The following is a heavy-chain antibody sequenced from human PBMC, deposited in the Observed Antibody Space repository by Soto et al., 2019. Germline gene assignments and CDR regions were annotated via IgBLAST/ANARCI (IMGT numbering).Heavy chain of an antibody. J-gene: IGHJ4*02. Sequence: PGGSLRLSCATSGFPFSTYAMTWARQGPGKGLEWVSSINTDGSTYYTDSVKGRFTISRDISKNTLYLQMNNLRAEDTAIYYCAKNYYFDSWGQGTLVTVSS. CDR1: GFPFSTYA. CDR2: INTDGST. V-gene: IGHV3-23*01. CDR3: AKNYYFDS.